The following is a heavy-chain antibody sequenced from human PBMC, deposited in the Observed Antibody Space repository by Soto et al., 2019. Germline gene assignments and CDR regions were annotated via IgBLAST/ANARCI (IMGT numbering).Heavy chain of an antibody. CDR2: INAGNGNT. CDR3: TRVVVASEGFDP. D-gene: IGHD2-15*01. J-gene: IGHJ5*02. Sequence: GASVKVSCKASGYTSTNYAMHWVRQAPGQRLEWMGWINAGNGNTKYSQKFQGRVTITRDTSASTAYLELSSLRSEDTAVYYCTRVVVASEGFDPWGQGTLGTVSS. CDR1: GYTSTNYA. V-gene: IGHV1-3*01.